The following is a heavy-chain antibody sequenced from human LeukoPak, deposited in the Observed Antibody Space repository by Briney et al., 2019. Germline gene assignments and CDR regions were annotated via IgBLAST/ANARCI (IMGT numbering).Heavy chain of an antibody. CDR1: GGSISSYY. CDR3: ARYDDYSGISDY. CDR2: IYYSGST. Sequence: SETLSLTCTVSGGSISSYYWNWIRQPPGKGLEWIGYIYYSGSTNYNPSLKSRVTISVDTSKNQFSLKLSSLTAADTAVYYCARYDDYSGISDYWGQGTLVTVSS. V-gene: IGHV4-59*01. J-gene: IGHJ4*02. D-gene: IGHD4-11*01.